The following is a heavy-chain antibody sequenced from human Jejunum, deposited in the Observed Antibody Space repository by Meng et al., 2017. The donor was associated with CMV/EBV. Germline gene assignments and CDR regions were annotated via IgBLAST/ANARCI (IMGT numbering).Heavy chain of an antibody. J-gene: IGHJ4*02. CDR1: GGSISTGIYY. CDR2: IHPSGST. D-gene: IGHD5-24*01. CDR3: ARGRDAYKTGL. V-gene: IGHV4-31*03. Sequence: CSVSGGSISTGIYYWTWVRQLPGKRLEWIGFIHPSGSTNYNPSLKSRVSMSVDTSKNHFSLTLTSVTGADTAVYYCARGRDAYKTGLWGQGTLVTVSS.